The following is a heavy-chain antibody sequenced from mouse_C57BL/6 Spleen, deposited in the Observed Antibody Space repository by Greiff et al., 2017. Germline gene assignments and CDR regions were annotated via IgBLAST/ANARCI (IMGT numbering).Heavy chain of an antibody. Sequence: EVQLVESEGGLVQPGSSMKLSCTASGFTFSDYYMAWVRQVPEKGLEWVANINYDGSSTYYLDSLKSRFILSRDNAKNILYMQISSLKSEDTATYYCARGNYDYYFDYWGQGTTLTVSS. CDR1: GFTFSDYY. J-gene: IGHJ2*01. D-gene: IGHD2-4*01. V-gene: IGHV5-16*01. CDR2: INYDGSST. CDR3: ARGNYDYYFDY.